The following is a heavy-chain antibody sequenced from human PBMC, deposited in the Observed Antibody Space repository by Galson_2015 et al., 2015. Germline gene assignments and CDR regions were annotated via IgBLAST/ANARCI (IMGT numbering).Heavy chain of an antibody. CDR1: GFSVRSNY. J-gene: IGHJ3*02. D-gene: IGHD5/OR15-5a*01. CDR2: IYSGGST. V-gene: IGHV3-53*01. Sequence: SLRLSCAASGFSVRSNYMSWVRQAPGKGLEWVSGIYSGGSTYYADSAKGRFAISRDNSENTVYLQMNSLRAEDTAVYYCVSSVYVPYTFDIWGQGTMVTVSS. CDR3: VSSVYVPYTFDI.